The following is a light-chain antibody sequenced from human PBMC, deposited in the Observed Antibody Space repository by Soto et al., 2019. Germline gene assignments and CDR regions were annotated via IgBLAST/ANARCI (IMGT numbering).Light chain of an antibody. Sequence: EVVLTQSPATLSLSPGESATLSCRASQSVTTYLAWYQQKPGQAPRLLIYDASTRATGIPARCSGSGSGTDFTLTISSLEPEDFAVYYCQQRYYLPPLTFGGGTKVEIK. CDR3: QQRYYLPPLT. CDR1: QSVTTY. J-gene: IGKJ4*01. CDR2: DAS. V-gene: IGKV3-11*01.